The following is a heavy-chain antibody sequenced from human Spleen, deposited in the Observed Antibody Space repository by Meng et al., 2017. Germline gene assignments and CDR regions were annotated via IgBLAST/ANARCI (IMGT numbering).Heavy chain of an antibody. CDR1: GGSFSSYA. J-gene: IGHJ4*02. CDR2: INADSGGT. CDR3: ATSPGRYVLVDY. D-gene: IGHD2-15*01. V-gene: IGHV1-2*06. Sequence: QGQLGQSGAEVKKPGSSVKVSCKASGGSFSSYAFSWVRQAPGQGLEWMGRINADSGGTNYAQKFQGRVTMTRDTSISTANMELSRLTSDDTALYYCATSPGRYVLVDYWGQGTLVTVSS.